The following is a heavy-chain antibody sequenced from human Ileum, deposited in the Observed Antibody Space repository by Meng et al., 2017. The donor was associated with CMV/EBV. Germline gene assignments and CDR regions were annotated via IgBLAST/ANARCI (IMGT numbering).Heavy chain of an antibody. Sequence: QLWGAGLLKTSETLSRTGDVYDASFRDFYWSWTRHPPGKGLEWIGEIHPSGSTHYNPSLESRVSISVHMSNNQFSLKVTSVTAADTAVYYCARGQDNHKGGVHWGQGTLVTVSS. V-gene: IGHV4-34*01. J-gene: IGHJ4*02. CDR1: DASFRDFY. D-gene: IGHD1-14*01. CDR2: IHPSGST. CDR3: ARGQDNHKGGVH.